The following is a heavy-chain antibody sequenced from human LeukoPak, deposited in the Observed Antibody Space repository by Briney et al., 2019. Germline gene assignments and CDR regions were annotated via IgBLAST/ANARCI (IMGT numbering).Heavy chain of an antibody. J-gene: IGHJ5*02. Sequence: GASVKVSCKASSYTFTRYGISWVRQAPGQGLEWMGGIIPIFGTANYAQKFQGRVTITADESTSTAYMELSSLRSEDTAVYYCARDLGRNPWGQGTLVTVSS. CDR1: SYTFTRYG. V-gene: IGHV1-69*13. CDR3: ARDLGRNP. CDR2: IIPIFGTA.